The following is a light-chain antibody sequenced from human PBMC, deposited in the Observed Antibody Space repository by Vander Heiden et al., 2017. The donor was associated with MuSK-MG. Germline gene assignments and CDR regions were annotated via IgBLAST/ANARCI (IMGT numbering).Light chain of an antibody. Sequence: QSVLTQPPSVSGAPGPRVAISCTGSSSNIGAGYDVHWYQQLPGTAPKLLSYGNSNRPSGVPDRFSGSKSGTSASLAITGLQAEDEADYYCQSYDNSLSGYYVFGTGTKVTVL. CDR3: QSYDNSLSGYYV. CDR2: GNS. J-gene: IGLJ1*01. CDR1: SSNIGAGYD. V-gene: IGLV1-40*01.